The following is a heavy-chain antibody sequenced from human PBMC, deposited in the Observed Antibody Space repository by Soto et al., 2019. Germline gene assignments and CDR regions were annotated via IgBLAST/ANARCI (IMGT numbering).Heavy chain of an antibody. J-gene: IGHJ3*02. V-gene: IGHV4-61*01. CDR2: RSHSGGT. D-gene: IGHD1-1*01. CDR1: GGFVSSGSHY. CDR3: ARVERGTATTVVDAFDI. Sequence: SETLSLTCAVYGGFVSSGSHYWSWIRQPPGKGLEWIGERSHSGGTHFNPSLKSRVTISVDTSKNQFSLKMSSVTAADTALYYCARVERGTATTVVDAFDIWGPGTMVTVSS.